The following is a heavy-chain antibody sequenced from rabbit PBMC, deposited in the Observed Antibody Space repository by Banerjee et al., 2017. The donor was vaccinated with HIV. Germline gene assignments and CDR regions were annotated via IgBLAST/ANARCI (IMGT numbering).Heavy chain of an antibody. CDR3: ARGAGNSGWGADL. V-gene: IGHV1S45*01. J-gene: IGHJ4*01. CDR1: GFDFSSSA. Sequence: QQQLEESGGGLVQPEGSLTLTCKASGFDFSSSAMCWVRQAPGKGLEWIGCIYTGSGSTYYARWATGRFTISKTSSTTVTLQMTSLTAADTATYFCARGAGNSGWGADLWGPGTLVTVS. CDR2: IYTGSGST. D-gene: IGHD4-1*01.